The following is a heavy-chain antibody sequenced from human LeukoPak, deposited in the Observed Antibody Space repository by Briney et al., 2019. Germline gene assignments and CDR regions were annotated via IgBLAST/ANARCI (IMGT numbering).Heavy chain of an antibody. CDR2: INSSSSYI. D-gene: IGHD3-9*01. CDR1: GFTFSSYS. J-gene: IGHJ4*02. Sequence: GGSLRLSCAASGFTFSSYSMNWVRQAPGQGLEWVSSINSSSSYIYYADSVRGRFTTSRDNAKNSLYLQMNSLRAEDTAVYYCARDFRYDILTGRTDYWGQGTLVTVSS. V-gene: IGHV3-21*01. CDR3: ARDFRYDILTGRTDY.